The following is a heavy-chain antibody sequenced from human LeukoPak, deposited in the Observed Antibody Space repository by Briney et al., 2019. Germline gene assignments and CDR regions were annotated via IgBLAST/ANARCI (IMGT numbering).Heavy chain of an antibody. CDR3: ANNFDY. CDR2: IWYDGSNE. CDR1: GFTFSNYG. V-gene: IGHV3-33*06. J-gene: IGHJ4*02. Sequence: PGRSLRLFCAASGFTFSNYGMHWVRQAPGKGLEWVAVIWYDGSNEYYADSVKGRFTISRDNSKNTLYLQMNSLRAEDTAVYYCANNFDYWGQGTLVTVSS.